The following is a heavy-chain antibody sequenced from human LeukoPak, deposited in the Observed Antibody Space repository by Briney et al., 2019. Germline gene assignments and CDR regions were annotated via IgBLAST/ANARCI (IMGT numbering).Heavy chain of an antibody. CDR1: GGSFSGYY. J-gene: IGHJ4*02. CDR3: ARAAPTIFGVVITHFDY. V-gene: IGHV4-59*12. Sequence: SETLSLTCAVYGGSFSGYYWSWIRQPPGKGLEWIGYIYYSGSTNYNPSLKSRVTISVDTSKNQFSLKLSSVTAADTAVYYCARAAPTIFGVVITHFDYWGQGTLVTVSS. CDR2: IYYSGST. D-gene: IGHD3-3*01.